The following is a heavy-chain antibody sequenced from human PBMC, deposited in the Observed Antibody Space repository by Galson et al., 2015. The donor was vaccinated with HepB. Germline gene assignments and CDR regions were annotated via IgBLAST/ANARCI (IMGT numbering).Heavy chain of an antibody. CDR3: TTLMTYYYDSSGPLYGMDV. Sequence: LRLSCAASGFTFSNAWMSWVRQAPGKGLEWVGRIKSKTDGGTTDYAAPVKGRFTISRDGSKNTLYLQMNSLKTEDTAVYYCTTLMTYYYDSSGPLYGMDVWGQGTTVTVSS. V-gene: IGHV3-15*01. CDR1: GFTFSNAW. D-gene: IGHD3-22*01. CDR2: IKSKTDGGTT. J-gene: IGHJ6*02.